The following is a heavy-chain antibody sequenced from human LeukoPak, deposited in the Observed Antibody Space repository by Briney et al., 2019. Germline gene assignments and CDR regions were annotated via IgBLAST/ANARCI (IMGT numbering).Heavy chain of an antibody. D-gene: IGHD2-2*02. CDR2: INPNSGGT. J-gene: IGHJ3*02. CDR1: GYTFTGYY. Sequence: ASVKVSCKASGYTFTGYYMHWVRQAPGQGLEWMGWINPNSGGTNYAQEFQGRVTMTRDTSISTAYMELSRLRSDDTAVYYCARPYCSSTSCYKRVDAFDIWGQGTMVTVSS. CDR3: ARPYCSSTSCYKRVDAFDI. V-gene: IGHV1-2*02.